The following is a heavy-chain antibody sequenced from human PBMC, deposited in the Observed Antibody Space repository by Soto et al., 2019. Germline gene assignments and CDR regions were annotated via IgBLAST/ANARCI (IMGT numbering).Heavy chain of an antibody. D-gene: IGHD2-8*01. CDR2: IFYSGST. Sequence: LGTPSLTRPFACGSIISSWLYRGWVRQPPGKGLEWIGSIFYSGSTYYTPSLKSRVTISVDTSKNQFSLKLSSVTAADTAVYYCARRGYYAISAFDIWGQGTMVTVSS. V-gene: IGHV4-39*01. CDR1: CGSIISSWLY. J-gene: IGHJ3*02. CDR3: ARRGYYAISAFDI.